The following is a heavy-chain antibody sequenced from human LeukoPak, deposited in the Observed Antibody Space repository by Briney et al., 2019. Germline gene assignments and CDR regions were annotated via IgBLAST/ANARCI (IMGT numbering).Heavy chain of an antibody. CDR1: GGSISNDY. CDR2: IYYSGTT. D-gene: IGHD2-21*02. CDR3: ARDRDANWFDP. V-gene: IGHV4-59*01. J-gene: IGHJ5*02. Sequence: NPSETLSLTYTVSGGSISNDYWSWIRQPPGKGLEWMGHIYYSGTTNYNPSLKSRVTISVDMSKNQFSLKLSSVTSADTAVYYCARDRDANWFDPWGQGTLVTVSS.